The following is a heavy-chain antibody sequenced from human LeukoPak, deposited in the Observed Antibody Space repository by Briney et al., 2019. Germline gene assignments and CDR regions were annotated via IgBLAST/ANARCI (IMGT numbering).Heavy chain of an antibody. J-gene: IGHJ4*02. CDR2: ISRGSGDI. CDR3: ARACGGDWYLSDY. CDR1: GFTFSSYS. V-gene: IGHV3-21*01. D-gene: IGHD2-21*02. Sequence: GGSLRLSCAASGFTFSSYSMNWVRQAPGKGLEWVSSISRGSGDIYYADSVKGRLTISRDNAKNSLYLQMNSLRAEDTAVYYCARACGGDWYLSDYWGRGTLVTVSS.